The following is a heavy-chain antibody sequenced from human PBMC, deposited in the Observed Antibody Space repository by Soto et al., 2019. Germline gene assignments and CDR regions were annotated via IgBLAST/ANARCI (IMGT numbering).Heavy chain of an antibody. V-gene: IGHV4-59*05. CDR1: GGSISSYY. CDR3: ARRGDRKRSTSDSLGYLYGLDV. CDR2: FYYSGNI. D-gene: IGHD5-18*01. Sequence: SETLSLTCTVSGGSISSYYWSWIRQPPGKGLEWIGSFYYSGNIYYNPSLKSRLSISVDSSKNQVSLTVSSVTAADTAVYYCARRGDRKRSTSDSLGYLYGLDVWGQGTAVTVS. J-gene: IGHJ6*02.